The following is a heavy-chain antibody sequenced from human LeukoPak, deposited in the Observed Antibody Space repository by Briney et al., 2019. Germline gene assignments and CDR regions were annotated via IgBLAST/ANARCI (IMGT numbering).Heavy chain of an antibody. J-gene: IGHJ6*02. V-gene: IGHV3-66*01. CDR1: GFTVSSNY. Sequence: PGGSLRLSCAASGFTVSSNYMSWVRQAPGKGLEWVSVIYSGGSTYYADSVKGRFTISRDNSKNTLYLQMNSLRAEDTAVYYCARDRPGYSYGYGYYYYGMDVWGQGTTVTVSS. CDR3: ARDRPGYSYGYGYYYYGMDV. CDR2: IYSGGST. D-gene: IGHD5-18*01.